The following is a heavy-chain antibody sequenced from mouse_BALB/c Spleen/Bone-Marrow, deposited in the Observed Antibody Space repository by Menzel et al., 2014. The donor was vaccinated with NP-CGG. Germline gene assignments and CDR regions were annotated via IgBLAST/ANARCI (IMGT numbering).Heavy chain of an antibody. D-gene: IGHD2-14*01. Sequence: EVQLVESGAELVKPGASVKLPCTASGFNIKDTYMHWVKQRPEQGLEWIGRIDPANGNTKYDPKFQGKATITADTSSNTAYPQLSSLTSEDTAVYYCARYRLGTYFDYWGQGTTLTVSS. V-gene: IGHV14-3*02. J-gene: IGHJ2*01. CDR3: ARYRLGTYFDY. CDR2: IDPANGNT. CDR1: GFNIKDTY.